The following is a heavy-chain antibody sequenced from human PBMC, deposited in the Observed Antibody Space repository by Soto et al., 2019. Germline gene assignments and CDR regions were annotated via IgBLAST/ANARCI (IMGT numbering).Heavy chain of an antibody. Sequence: SETLSLTCSVSGDSFSSYYWSWLRQPPGKGLEWIGYMYSSGTTSYNPSLKSRVTVLLDTSKNQFSLRLSSVTAADTAVYYCARTTVTHGGYFDCWGQGTLVTV. D-gene: IGHD4-17*01. CDR2: MYSSGTT. J-gene: IGHJ4*02. CDR1: GDSFSSYY. V-gene: IGHV4-59*01. CDR3: ARTTVTHGGYFDC.